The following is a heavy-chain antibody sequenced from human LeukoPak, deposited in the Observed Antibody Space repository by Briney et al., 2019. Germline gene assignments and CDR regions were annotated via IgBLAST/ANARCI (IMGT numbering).Heavy chain of an antibody. V-gene: IGHV3-23*01. D-gene: IGHD1-26*01. CDR1: GFNFRGYA. Sequence: GGSLRLSCAASGFNFRGYAMSWVRQAPGKGLEWVSAIGGSGARAHYAEPVRGRFTISRDNAQNTLHLQMSSLRAEDTAVYYCAKEVVLGETNYYYYGMDVWGQGTTVTVSS. CDR2: IGGSGARA. J-gene: IGHJ6*02. CDR3: AKEVVLGETNYYYYGMDV.